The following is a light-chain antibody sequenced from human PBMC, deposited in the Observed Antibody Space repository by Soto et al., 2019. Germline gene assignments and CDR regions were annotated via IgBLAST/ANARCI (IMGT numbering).Light chain of an antibody. J-gene: IGKJ5*01. CDR3: QQRVT. V-gene: IGKV1-33*01. CDR1: QDISNY. Sequence: DIQMTQSPSSLSASVGDRVTITYQASQDISNYLNWYQQKPGKAPKLLIYDASNLETGVPSRFSGSGSGTDFTFTISSLQPEDIATYYCQQRVTFGQGTRLEIK. CDR2: DAS.